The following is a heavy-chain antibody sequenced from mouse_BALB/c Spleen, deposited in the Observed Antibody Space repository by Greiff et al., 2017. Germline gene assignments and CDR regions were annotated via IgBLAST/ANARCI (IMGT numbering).Heavy chain of an antibody. J-gene: IGHJ3*01. CDR2: ISSGGST. Sequence: EVKLVESGGDLVKPGGSLKLSCAASGFTFSSYAMSWVRQTPEQRLEWVASISSGGSTYYPDTVTGRFTTSRDNAKNTLYLEMSSLRSEDTAMYYCARDGGMITAAWFAYWGQGSLVTVSA. D-gene: IGHD2-4*01. CDR3: ARDGGMITAAWFAY. V-gene: IGHV5-6-5*01. CDR1: GFTFSSYA.